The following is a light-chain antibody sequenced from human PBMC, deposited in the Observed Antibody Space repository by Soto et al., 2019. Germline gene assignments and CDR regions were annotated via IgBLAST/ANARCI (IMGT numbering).Light chain of an antibody. J-gene: IGKJ1*01. CDR2: DAS. CDR1: QSVGTC. V-gene: IGKV1-5*01. CDR3: QHYNYLWA. Sequence: IQMTQSPSTLSSSLGGRVTITCRASQSVGTCVAWYQQKPGKAPKLLIYDASNLESGVPSRFSGGGSGTEFSLTISSLTPDDFATYYCQHYNYLWAFGQGTKVDIK.